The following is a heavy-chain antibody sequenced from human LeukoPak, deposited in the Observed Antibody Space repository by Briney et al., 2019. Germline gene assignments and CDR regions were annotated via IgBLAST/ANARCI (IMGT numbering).Heavy chain of an antibody. CDR2: INQDGSQK. Sequence: GGSLRLSCAASGFTFSTYWMTWVRQAPGKGLEWVANINQDGSQKYHVDSVKGRFTISRDNAKNSLHLQMNSLRAEDTAVYYCARVFSSGYSDYWGQGTLVTVSS. V-gene: IGHV3-7*01. CDR1: GFTFSTYW. CDR3: ARVFSSGYSDY. D-gene: IGHD3-22*01. J-gene: IGHJ4*02.